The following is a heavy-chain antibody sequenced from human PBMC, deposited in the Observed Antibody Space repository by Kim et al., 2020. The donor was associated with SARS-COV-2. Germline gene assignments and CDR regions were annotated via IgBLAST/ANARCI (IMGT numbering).Heavy chain of an antibody. V-gene: IGHV6-1*01. CDR1: GDSVSTVSTV. CDR3: ASYHSGTRGAFDV. CDR2: TYHGSKWYN. Sequence: QTLSLTCAISGDSVSTVSTVWNWIRQSPSRGLEWLGRTYHGSKWYNDYAVSVKSRITISPDTSKNQFSLQLNSVTPEDTAVYFCASYHSGTRGAFDVWGPGTMVTVSS. D-gene: IGHD6-13*01. J-gene: IGHJ3*01.